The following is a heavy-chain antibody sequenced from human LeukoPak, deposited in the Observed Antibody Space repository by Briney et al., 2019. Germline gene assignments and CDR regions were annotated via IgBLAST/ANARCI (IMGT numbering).Heavy chain of an antibody. V-gene: IGHV3-30*03. J-gene: IGHJ4*02. D-gene: IGHD3-22*01. CDR3: ARIYYDSSGYRLFDY. CDR2: ISDDGSNR. CDR1: GFTLSSFG. Sequence: GGSLRLSCTASGFTLSSFGMHWVRQAPGKGLEWVAVISDDGSNRYYADSVKGRFTISRVNAKNSLYLQMNSLRAEDTAVYYCARIYYDSSGYRLFDYWGQGTLVTVSS.